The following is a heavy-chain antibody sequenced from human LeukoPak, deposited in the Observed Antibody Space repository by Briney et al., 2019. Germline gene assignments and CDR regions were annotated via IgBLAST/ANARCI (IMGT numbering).Heavy chain of an antibody. CDR2: IGSSGSVI. D-gene: IGHD1-26*01. CDR3: ARGTDSGTSTRGGAFEI. V-gene: IGHV3-48*03. J-gene: IGHJ3*02. CDR1: GFTFSNYE. Sequence: GGSLRLSCAASGFTFSNYEMNWVRQAPGKGLEWVSYIGSSGSVIYYTDSVKGRFTISRDNAKNSLYLQMNSLRVEETAIYYCARGTDSGTSTRGGAFEIWGRGTMVTVSS.